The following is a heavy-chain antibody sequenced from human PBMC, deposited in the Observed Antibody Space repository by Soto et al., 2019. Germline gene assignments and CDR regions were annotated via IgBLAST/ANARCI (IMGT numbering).Heavy chain of an antibody. CDR2: ISATTTYK. J-gene: IGHJ2*01. V-gene: IGHV3-21*01. D-gene: IGHD2-8*02. CDR1: GFTFDTYT. Sequence: PGGSLRLSCTASGFTFDTYTMNWLRQAPGRGLEWVSSISATTTYKYYAASVEGRFTISRDNAKNSLYLQTNSLGAEGTAVYYCARGSASKSGHLWYFDLWGRGTLDTVSS. CDR3: ARGSASKSGHLWYFDL.